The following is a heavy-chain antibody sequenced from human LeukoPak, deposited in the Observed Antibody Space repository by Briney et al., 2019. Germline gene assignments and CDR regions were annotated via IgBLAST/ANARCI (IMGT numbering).Heavy chain of an antibody. Sequence: SVTVSCKASGYTFTSYGISWVRQAPGQGLEWMGWISAYNGKTNYAQKLQGRVTMTTDTSTSTAYMELRSLRSDDTAVYYCARAGDDYGDYYFDYWGQGTLVTVFS. D-gene: IGHD4-17*01. V-gene: IGHV1-18*01. CDR1: GYTFTSYG. CDR2: ISAYNGKT. J-gene: IGHJ4*02. CDR3: ARAGDDYGDYYFDY.